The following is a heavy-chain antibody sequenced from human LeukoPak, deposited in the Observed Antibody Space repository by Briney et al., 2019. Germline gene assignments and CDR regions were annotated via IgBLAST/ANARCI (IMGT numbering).Heavy chain of an antibody. Sequence: SETLSLTCAVYGGSFSGYYWSWIRQPPGKGLEWIGYIYHSGSTYYNPSLKSRVTISVDRSKNQFSLKLSSVTAADTAVYYCARSPSPPTNFDYWGQGTLVTVSS. CDR2: IYHSGST. CDR1: GGSFSGYY. CDR3: ARSPSPPTNFDY. J-gene: IGHJ4*02. V-gene: IGHV4-30-2*01.